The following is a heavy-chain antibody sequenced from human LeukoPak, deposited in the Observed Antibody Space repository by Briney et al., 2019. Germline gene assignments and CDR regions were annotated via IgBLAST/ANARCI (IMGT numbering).Heavy chain of an antibody. CDR3: ARARIAARSFDY. J-gene: IGHJ4*02. V-gene: IGHV4-59*01. D-gene: IGHD6-6*01. CDR2: IYYSGST. CDR1: GGSISSYY. Sequence: SETLSLTCTVSGGSISSYYWSWIRRPPGKGLEWIGYIYYSGSTSYNPSLKSRVTISVDTSKNQFSLKLSSVTAADTAVYYCARARIAARSFDYWGQGTLVTVSS.